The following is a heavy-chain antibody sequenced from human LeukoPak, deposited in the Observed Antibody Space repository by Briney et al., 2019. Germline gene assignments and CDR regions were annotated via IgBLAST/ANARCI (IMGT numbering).Heavy chain of an antibody. CDR3: ARVPHAMVRGVIITEFYFDY. J-gene: IGHJ4*02. D-gene: IGHD3-10*01. CDR1: GFTFSDYS. V-gene: IGHV3-21*01. CDR2: VNTVSSYI. Sequence: GGSLRLSCAASGFTFSDYSMNWVRQAPGKGLEWVASVNTVSSYIYYADSVKGRFTISRDNAKNSLYLQMNSLRAEDTAVYYCARVPHAMVRGVIITEFYFDYWGQGTLVTVSS.